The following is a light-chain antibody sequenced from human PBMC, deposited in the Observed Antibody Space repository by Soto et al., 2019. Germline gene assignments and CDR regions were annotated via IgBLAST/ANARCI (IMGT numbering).Light chain of an antibody. Sequence: DIQMTQSPSTLSASVGDRVTITCRASQSINTWLAWYQQKPGKAPKVLVYKASNLESGVPSRFSGSGSGTESPLTMSALHPADFETYYYKQYESYPLTFGGGTGVEMK. V-gene: IGKV1-5*03. CDR2: KAS. CDR3: KQYESYPLT. CDR1: QSINTW. J-gene: IGKJ4*01.